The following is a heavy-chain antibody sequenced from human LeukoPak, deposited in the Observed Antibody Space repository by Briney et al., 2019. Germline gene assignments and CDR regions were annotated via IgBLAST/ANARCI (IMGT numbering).Heavy chain of an antibody. J-gene: IGHJ5*02. D-gene: IGHD3-10*01. CDR1: GYTFTNYG. Sequence: ASVKVSCKTSGYTFTNYGISWVRQAPGQGLEWMGWINAYNRKTHYAQNFQGRVTMTTDTSTSTPYMELRSLRSDDTAVYYCARDPGGSGSYRLWFDPWGQGTLVTVSS. CDR2: INAYNRKT. CDR3: ARDPGGSGSYRLWFDP. V-gene: IGHV1-18*01.